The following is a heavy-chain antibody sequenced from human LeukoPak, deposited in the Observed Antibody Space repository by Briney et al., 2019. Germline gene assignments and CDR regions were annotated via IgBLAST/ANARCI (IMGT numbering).Heavy chain of an antibody. V-gene: IGHV3-53*01. CDR1: GFTVSRNY. Sequence: PGGSLRLSCAASGFTVSRNYMTWVRQAPGKGLEWVSVIYSSGTTYYADSVKGGFTISRDNSKNTLYLQMNSLRAEDTAVYYCARAAWIDYYYYMDVWGKGTTVTISS. CDR3: ARAAWIDYYYYMDV. CDR2: IYSSGTT. D-gene: IGHD2-2*03. J-gene: IGHJ6*03.